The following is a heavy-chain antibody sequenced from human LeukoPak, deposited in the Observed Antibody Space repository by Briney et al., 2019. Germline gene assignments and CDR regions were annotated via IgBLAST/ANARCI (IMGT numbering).Heavy chain of an antibody. Sequence: SETRSLTCTVSDGPIRSHYWTWIRQSPVKGLEWIGDISNSGSTKYNPSLQSRVTISIDTSKSQFSLRLSSVTAADTAVYYCGRDALVGYLSYYYIDVWGKGITVTVSS. CDR1: DGPIRSHY. CDR2: ISNSGST. CDR3: GRDALVGYLSYYYIDV. V-gene: IGHV4-59*11. J-gene: IGHJ6*03. D-gene: IGHD2-15*01.